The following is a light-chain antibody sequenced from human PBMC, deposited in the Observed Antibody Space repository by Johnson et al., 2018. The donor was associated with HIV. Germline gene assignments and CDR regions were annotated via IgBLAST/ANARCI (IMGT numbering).Light chain of an antibody. Sequence: QSVLTQPPSVSAAPGQKVTISCSGSNSNIGNNYVSWYQQIPGTAPKLLIYDNNKRPSGIPDRFSGSKSGTSATLGITGLQTGDEADYYWGTWDSSLGTYVFGTGTKVTVL. V-gene: IGLV1-51*01. CDR2: DNN. CDR1: NSNIGNNY. J-gene: IGLJ1*01. CDR3: GTWDSSLGTYV.